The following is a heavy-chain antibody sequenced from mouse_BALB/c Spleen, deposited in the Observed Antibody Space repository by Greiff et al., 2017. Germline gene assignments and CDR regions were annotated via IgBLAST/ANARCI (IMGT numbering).Heavy chain of an antibody. CDR1: GFTFSSYT. Sequence: DVKLVESGGGLVQPGGSLKLSCAASGFTFSSYTMSWVRQTPEKRLEWVAYISNGGGSTYYPDTVKGRFTISRDNAKNTLYLQMSSLKSEDTAMYYCARQDGYYDWFAYWGQGTLVTVSA. V-gene: IGHV5-12-2*01. CDR3: ARQDGYYDWFAY. CDR2: ISNGGGST. J-gene: IGHJ3*01. D-gene: IGHD2-3*01.